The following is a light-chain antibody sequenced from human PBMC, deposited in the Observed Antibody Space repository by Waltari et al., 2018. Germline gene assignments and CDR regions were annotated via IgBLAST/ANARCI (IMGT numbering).Light chain of an antibody. CDR1: SSDIGASMY. V-gene: IGLV2-11*01. CDR2: DIK. Sequence: QSALTQPRSVSGSPGQSVTISCSGTSSDIGASMYVSWYQPHPGKAPRLIIYDIKKRPSGVPDRFSGSKSGNTASLTISGLQPDDGSDYFCCSYAGNSMIFGGGTMLTVL. CDR3: CSYAGNSMI. J-gene: IGLJ2*01.